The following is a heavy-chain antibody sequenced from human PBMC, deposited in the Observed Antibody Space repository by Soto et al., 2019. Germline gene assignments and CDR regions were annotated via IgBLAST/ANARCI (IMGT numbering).Heavy chain of an antibody. V-gene: IGHV3-33*01. CDR1: GFTFSSYG. Sequence: QVQLVECGGGVVQPGRSLRLSCAASGFTFSSYGMHWVRQAPGKGLEWVAVIWYDGSNKYYADSVKGRFTISRDNSKNTLYLQMNSLRAEDTAVYYCATDRNGLYSGYDSLDYWGQGTLVTVSS. D-gene: IGHD5-12*01. CDR2: IWYDGSNK. CDR3: ATDRNGLYSGYDSLDY. J-gene: IGHJ4*02.